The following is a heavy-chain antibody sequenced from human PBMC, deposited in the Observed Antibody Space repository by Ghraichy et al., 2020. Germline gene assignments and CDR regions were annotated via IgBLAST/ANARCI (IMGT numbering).Heavy chain of an antibody. Sequence: SETLSLTCTVSGGSISSSSYYWGWIRQPPGKGLEWIGSIYYSGSTYYNPSLKSRVTISVDTSKNQFSLKLSSVTAADTAVYYCARLPSYSDILTGYRPVADCDYWGQGTLVTVSS. CDR3: ARLPSYSDILTGYRPVADCDY. D-gene: IGHD3-9*01. CDR2: IYYSGST. CDR1: GGSISSSSYY. V-gene: IGHV4-39*01. J-gene: IGHJ4*02.